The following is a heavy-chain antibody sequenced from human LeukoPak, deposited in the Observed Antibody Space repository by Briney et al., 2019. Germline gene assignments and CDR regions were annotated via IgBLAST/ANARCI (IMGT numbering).Heavy chain of an antibody. J-gene: IGHJ4*02. Sequence: ASVKVSCKVSGYTLTELSMHWVRQAPGKGLEWMGGFDPEDGETIYAQKFQGRVTMTRNTSISTAYMELSSLRSEDTAIYFCATEDLVWGQGTLVTVSS. V-gene: IGHV1-24*01. CDR3: ATEDLV. CDR1: GYTLTELS. CDR2: FDPEDGET.